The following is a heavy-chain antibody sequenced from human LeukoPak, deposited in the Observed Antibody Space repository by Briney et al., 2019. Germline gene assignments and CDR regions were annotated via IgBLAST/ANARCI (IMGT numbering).Heavy chain of an antibody. V-gene: IGHV3-64*02. CDR3: ARNPGNGYAFDL. Sequence: GGSLRLSCTATGFTFNVFSLHWVRQAPGKGLEFVSAIHYIGGQTYYADSVKGRFTISRDNSKNTLYLQMGSLRVEDMAVYHCARNPGNGYAFDLWGQGTVVTVSS. J-gene: IGHJ3*01. CDR2: IHYIGGQT. CDR1: GFTFNVFS. D-gene: IGHD3-3*01.